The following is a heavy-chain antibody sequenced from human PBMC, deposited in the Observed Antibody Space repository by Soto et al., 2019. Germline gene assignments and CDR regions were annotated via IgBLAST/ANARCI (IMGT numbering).Heavy chain of an antibody. J-gene: IGHJ6*02. Sequence: QVQLVQSGAEVKTPGASVKVSCKASGYTFTSYGSSWVRQAPGQGLEWMGWISVYSGNTKYAQKVQGRVTMTTDTSTNTAYMELRSRRSDDTAVYYCAIDDIVVVPTAKGSFYGMDVWGLGTTVTVSS. CDR2: ISVYSGNT. V-gene: IGHV1-18*01. CDR3: AIDDIVVVPTAKGSFYGMDV. D-gene: IGHD2-2*01. CDR1: GYTFTSYG.